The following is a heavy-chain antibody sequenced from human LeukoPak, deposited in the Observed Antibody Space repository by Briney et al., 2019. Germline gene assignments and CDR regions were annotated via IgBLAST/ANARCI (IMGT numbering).Heavy chain of an antibody. CDR3: ARALTSLVHYYYMDV. CDR2: ISSSSSYI. J-gene: IGHJ6*03. D-gene: IGHD3-9*01. Sequence: GGSLRLSCAASGFTFSSYSMNWVRQAPGKGLEWVSSISSSSSYIYYADSVKGRFTISRDNAKNSLYLQMNSLRAEDTAAYYCARALTSLVHYYYMDVWGKGTTVTVSS. V-gene: IGHV3-21*01. CDR1: GFTFSSYS.